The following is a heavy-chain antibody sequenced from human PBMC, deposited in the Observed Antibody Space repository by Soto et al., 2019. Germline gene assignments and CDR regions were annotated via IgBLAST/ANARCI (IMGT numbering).Heavy chain of an antibody. CDR1: GYPFTNYY. V-gene: IGHV1-46*01. CDR2: INPSSASA. J-gene: IGHJ4*02. D-gene: IGHD2-21*01. Sequence: ASVQVSCKASSGYPFTNYYMHWVRQAPAQGREWVGIINPSSASASYAQKFQDRVTMTRDTSTSTVYMELSSLRFEDTAVYYCARGLGDSFNPFLDYWGQGSLVTVSS. CDR3: ARGLGDSFNPFLDY.